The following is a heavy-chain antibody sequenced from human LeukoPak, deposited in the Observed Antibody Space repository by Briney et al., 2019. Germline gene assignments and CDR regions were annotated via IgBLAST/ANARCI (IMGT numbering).Heavy chain of an antibody. D-gene: IGHD2-2*01. CDR3: AKSWGCRSTCCSTGVDH. J-gene: IGHJ4*02. CDR1: GFTFSSYA. Sequence: GRSLRLSCAASGFTFSSYAMHWVRQAPGKGLEWVAVISYDGSNKYYADSVKGRFTISRDNSNNTLHLQMNSLSAEDTATYYCAKSWGCRSTCCSTGVDHWGQGTLVTVSS. V-gene: IGHV3-30*07. CDR2: ISYDGSNK.